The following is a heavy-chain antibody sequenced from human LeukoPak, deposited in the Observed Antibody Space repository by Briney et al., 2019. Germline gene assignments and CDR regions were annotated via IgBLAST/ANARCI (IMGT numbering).Heavy chain of an antibody. J-gene: IGHJ4*02. D-gene: IGHD3-3*01. V-gene: IGHV3-30*04. CDR1: GFTFSTYA. Sequence: GGSLRLSCAASGFTFSTYAMHWVRQAPGKGLEWLTVISYNGSHQYYSDSVRGRFTISRDNSRNSVFLQINRLRPEDTAVYYCATSIRRITISPWGQGTLVTVSS. CDR3: ATSIRRITISP. CDR2: ISYNGSHQ.